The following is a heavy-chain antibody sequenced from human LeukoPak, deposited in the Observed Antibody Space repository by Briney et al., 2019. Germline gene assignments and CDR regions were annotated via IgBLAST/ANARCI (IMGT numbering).Heavy chain of an antibody. CDR2: TSSDLNVK. CDR3: AREGYYGSGSPPSLYFDY. J-gene: IGHJ4*02. CDR1: GFTFRNYV. Sequence: GGSLRLSCAASGFTFRNYVIHWVRQAPGKGLEWAAVTSSDLNVKLYADSVKGRFTISRDNSRSTLYLQMNSLRPEDTAIYYCAREGYYGSGSPPSLYFDYWGQGTLVTVSS. D-gene: IGHD3-10*01. V-gene: IGHV3-30-3*01.